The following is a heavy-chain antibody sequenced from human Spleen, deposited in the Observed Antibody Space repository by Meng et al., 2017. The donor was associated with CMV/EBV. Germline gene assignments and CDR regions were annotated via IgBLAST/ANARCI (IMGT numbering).Heavy chain of an antibody. CDR3: AREGGVGFTYSGSPGWFDP. D-gene: IGHD1-26*01. J-gene: IGHJ5*02. CDR1: GGSFSGYY. CDR2: INHSGST. Sequence: SETLSLTCAVYGGSFSGYYWSWIRQPPGKGLEWIGEINHSGSTNYNPSLKSRVTISVDTSKNQFSLKLSSVTAADTAVYYCAREGGVGFTYSGSPGWFDPWGQGTLVTVSS. V-gene: IGHV4-34*01.